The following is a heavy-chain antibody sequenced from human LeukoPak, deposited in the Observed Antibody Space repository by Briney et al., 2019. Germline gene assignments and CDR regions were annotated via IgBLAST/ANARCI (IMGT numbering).Heavy chain of an antibody. J-gene: IGHJ4*02. CDR1: TFTLTTNY. CDR3: ASLSGYYSPFDY. D-gene: IGHD3-22*01. Sequence: PGGSLRLSCAASTFTLTTNYMSWVRQAPGKGLEWVSAIYSDGSTYYADSVKGRFTISRDNSKNTLYLEMNSLRVEDTAVYYCASLSGYYSPFDYWGQGTLVTVSP. V-gene: IGHV3-53*01. CDR2: IYSDGST.